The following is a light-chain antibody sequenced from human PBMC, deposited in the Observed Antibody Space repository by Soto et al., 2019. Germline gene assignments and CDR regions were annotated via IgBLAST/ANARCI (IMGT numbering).Light chain of an antibody. J-gene: IGLJ1*01. CDR1: RSNVGSTT. Sequence: QAVVTQPPSVSGTPGQRVTIGCSGRRSNVGSTTVSWYQQLPRTAPRLLIHTNDQRPSGVPDRFSGSKSGSSASLAISGLQSEDEADYYCASWDDSLNRYVFGSGTKLTVL. V-gene: IGLV1-44*01. CDR2: TND. CDR3: ASWDDSLNRYV.